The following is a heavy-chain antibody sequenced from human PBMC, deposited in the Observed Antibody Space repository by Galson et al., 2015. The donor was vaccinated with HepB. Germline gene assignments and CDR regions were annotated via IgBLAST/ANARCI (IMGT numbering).Heavy chain of an antibody. CDR1: GYTFTSYG. J-gene: IGHJ4*02. D-gene: IGHD3-22*01. CDR3: ARGGEGYYDSSGSYFDY. V-gene: IGHV1-18*04. CDR2: ISAYNGNT. Sequence: SVKVSCKASGYTFTSYGISWVRQAPGQGLEWMGWISAYNGNTNYAQKLQGRVTMTTDTSTSTAYMELRSLRSDDTAVYYCARGGEGYYDSSGSYFDYWGQGTLVTVSS.